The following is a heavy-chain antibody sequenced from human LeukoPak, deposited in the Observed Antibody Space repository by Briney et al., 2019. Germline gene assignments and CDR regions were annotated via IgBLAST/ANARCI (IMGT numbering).Heavy chain of an antibody. CDR1: GGSINNYY. V-gene: IGHV4-59*01. J-gene: IGHJ6*03. Sequence: PSETLSLTCAVSGGSINNYYRSWIRQPPGKGLEWIGYIYDSGSTNYNPSLQSRVTTSLDTSKNQVSLELSSVTAADTAVYYCARRGGGYGYYYYMDVWGKGTTVTVSS. CDR2: IYDSGST. CDR3: ARRGGGYGYYYYMDV. D-gene: IGHD5-18*01.